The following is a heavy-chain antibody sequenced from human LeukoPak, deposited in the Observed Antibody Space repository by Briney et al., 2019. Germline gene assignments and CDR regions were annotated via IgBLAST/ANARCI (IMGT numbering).Heavy chain of an antibody. J-gene: IGHJ6*03. V-gene: IGHV3-9*01. CDR1: GLTFDYYA. CDR3: AKDFTGGGYYYYYMDV. D-gene: IGHD3-16*01. CDR2: FSWNSGSI. Sequence: GGSLRVSCAASGLTFDYYAMHWVGQAPGKGLHCVSGFSWNSGSIGYADSVKGRFTISRDNAENSLYLQMNSLRAEDTALYYCAKDFTGGGYYYYYMDVWGKGTTVTVSS.